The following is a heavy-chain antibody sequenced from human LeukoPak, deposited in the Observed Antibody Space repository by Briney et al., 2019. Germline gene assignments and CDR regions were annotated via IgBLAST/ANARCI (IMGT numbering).Heavy chain of an antibody. J-gene: IGHJ5*02. Sequence: GASVKVSCKASGYTFTSYGISWVRQAPGHGLEWMGWISAYNGNTNYAQKLQGRVTMTTDTSTSTAYMELRSLRSDDTAVYYCARDESSYIVVVPAANWFDPWGQGALVTVSS. V-gene: IGHV1-18*01. CDR1: GYTFTSYG. D-gene: IGHD2-2*01. CDR2: ISAYNGNT. CDR3: ARDESSYIVVVPAANWFDP.